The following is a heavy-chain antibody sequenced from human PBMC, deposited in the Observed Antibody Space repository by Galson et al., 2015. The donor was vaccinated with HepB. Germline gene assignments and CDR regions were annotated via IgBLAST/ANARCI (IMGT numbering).Heavy chain of an antibody. CDR3: ARGNRDGYKFDY. V-gene: IGHV3-11*05. D-gene: IGHD5-24*01. CDR2: ISSSSSYT. J-gene: IGHJ4*02. Sequence: SLRLSCAASGFIFSDYYMSWIRQAPGKGLEWVAYISSSSSYTNYADSVKGRFTISRDNAKKSLYLQMNSLRAEDTAVYYCARGNRDGYKFDYWGQGTLVTVSS. CDR1: GFIFSDYY.